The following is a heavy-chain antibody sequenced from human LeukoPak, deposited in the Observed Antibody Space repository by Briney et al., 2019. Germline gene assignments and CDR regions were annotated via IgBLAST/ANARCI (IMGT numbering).Heavy chain of an antibody. CDR2: ISAYNGNT. CDR1: GYTFTSYG. J-gene: IGHJ3*02. D-gene: IGHD3-22*01. Sequence: ASVKVSFKASGYTFTSYGISWVRQAPGQGLEWMGWISAYNGNTNYAQKLQGRVTMTTDTSTSTAYMELRSLRSDDTAVYYCARFYLSSGYYYGAFDIWGQGTMVTVSS. V-gene: IGHV1-18*01. CDR3: ARFYLSSGYYYGAFDI.